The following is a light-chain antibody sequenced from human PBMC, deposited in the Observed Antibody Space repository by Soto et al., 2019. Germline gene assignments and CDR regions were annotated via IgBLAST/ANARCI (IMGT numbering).Light chain of an antibody. CDR3: SSYTPSNTRQIV. CDR2: DVS. V-gene: IGLV2-14*03. J-gene: IGLJ1*01. Sequence: QSALTQPASVSGSPGQSITISCTGTSSDVGGYNYVSWYQHPPGKAPKLIIYDVSNRPSGVSYRFSGSKSGNTASLTISGLQPEDEADYYCSSYTPSNTRQIVFGTGTKVTVL. CDR1: SSDVGGYNY.